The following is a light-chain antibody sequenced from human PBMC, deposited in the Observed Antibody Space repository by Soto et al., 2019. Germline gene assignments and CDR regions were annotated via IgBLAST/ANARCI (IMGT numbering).Light chain of an antibody. CDR2: EVT. CDR3: SLYVGSDNFV. CDR1: SSDVGGYNY. V-gene: IGLV2-8*01. Sequence: QSVLTQPPSASGSPGQSVTISCTGTSSDVGGYNYVSWYQQHPGKAPKLMIYEVTKRPSGVPDRFSGSKSGNTASLTVSGLQAEDEADYYCSLYVGSDNFVFGGGTKLTVL. J-gene: IGLJ3*02.